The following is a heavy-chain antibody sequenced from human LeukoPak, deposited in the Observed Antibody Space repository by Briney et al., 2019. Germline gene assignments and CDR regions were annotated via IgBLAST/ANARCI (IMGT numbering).Heavy chain of an antibody. CDR3: ARDGGDCAGDSCYVDY. CDR1: GGSFSGDY. Sequence: LSLTCAVYGGSFSGDYWSWIRQPPGKGLEWVSGIKWNGGSTGYADSVKGRFTISRDNAKNSLSLQMNSLRAEDTAFYYCARDGGDCAGDSCYVDYWGQGTLVTVSS. D-gene: IGHD2-21*01. V-gene: IGHV3-20*04. CDR2: IKWNGGST. J-gene: IGHJ4*02.